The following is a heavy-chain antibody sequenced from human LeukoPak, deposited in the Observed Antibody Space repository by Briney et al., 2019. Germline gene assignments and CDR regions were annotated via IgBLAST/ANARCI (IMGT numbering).Heavy chain of an antibody. Sequence: GINWNGGSTGYADSVKGRFTISRDNAKNSLYLQMNSLRAEDTALYYCAREGPYDSSGYYDYWGQGTLVTFSS. J-gene: IGHJ4*02. V-gene: IGHV3-20*03. CDR2: INWNGGST. CDR3: AREGPYDSSGYYDY. D-gene: IGHD3-22*01.